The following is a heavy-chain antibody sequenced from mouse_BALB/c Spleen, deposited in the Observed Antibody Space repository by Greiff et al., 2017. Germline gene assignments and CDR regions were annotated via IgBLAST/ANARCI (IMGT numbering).Heavy chain of an antibody. CDR3: ARYDGYLNYYAMDY. J-gene: IGHJ4*01. Sequence: EVKLMESGPSLVKPSQTLSLTCSVTGDSITSGYWNWIRKFPGNKLEYMGYISYSGSTYYNPSLKSRISITRDTSKNQYYLQLNSVTTEDTATYYCARYDGYLNYYAMDYWGQGTPVTVSS. V-gene: IGHV3-8*02. CDR2: ISYSGST. D-gene: IGHD2-3*01. CDR1: GDSITSGY.